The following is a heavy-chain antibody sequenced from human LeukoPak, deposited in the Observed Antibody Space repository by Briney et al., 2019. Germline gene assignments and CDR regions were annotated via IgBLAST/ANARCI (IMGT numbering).Heavy chain of an antibody. Sequence: SETLSLTCTVSGGSISSYYWSWLRQPPGKGLEWIGYIYYSGRTNYNPSLKSRVTISVDTSKNQFSLKLSSVTAADTAVYYCARTRPIYDSSGYYYEFHYWGQGTLVTVSS. CDR3: ARTRPIYDSSGYYYEFHY. CDR2: IYYSGRT. V-gene: IGHV4-59*01. J-gene: IGHJ4*02. CDR1: GGSISSYY. D-gene: IGHD3-22*01.